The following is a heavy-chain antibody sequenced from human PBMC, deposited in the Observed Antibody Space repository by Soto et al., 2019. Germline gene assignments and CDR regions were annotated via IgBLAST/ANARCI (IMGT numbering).Heavy chain of an antibody. J-gene: IGHJ6*02. CDR2: ISNDGSIQ. D-gene: IGHD3-22*01. CDR1: GFTFSSYG. Sequence: QVQLMESGGSVLQPGRSLRLSCAASGFTFSSYGMHWVRQAPGKGLEWVTIISNDGSIQYYGDSVKGRFTVSRDNSKNTLFLEMNSLTAEDTATYYCAKDRRDSSGTCSRCFGMDVWGQGTTVTVPS. V-gene: IGHV3-30*18. CDR3: AKDRRDSSGTCSRCFGMDV.